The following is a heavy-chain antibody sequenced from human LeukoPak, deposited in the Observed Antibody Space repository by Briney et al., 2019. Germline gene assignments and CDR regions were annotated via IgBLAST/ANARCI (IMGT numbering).Heavy chain of an antibody. CDR3: ARGRLIKTSYDFWSGTNWFDP. D-gene: IGHD3-3*01. CDR2: INHSGNT. Sequence: SETLSLTCTVSGGSISSYYWSWIRQPPGKGLEWIGEINHSGNTNYNPSLKSRVTISLDTSKNQFSLKLSSVTAADTAVYYCARGRLIKTSYDFWSGTNWFDPWGQGTLVTVSS. CDR1: GGSISSYY. V-gene: IGHV4-34*01. J-gene: IGHJ5*02.